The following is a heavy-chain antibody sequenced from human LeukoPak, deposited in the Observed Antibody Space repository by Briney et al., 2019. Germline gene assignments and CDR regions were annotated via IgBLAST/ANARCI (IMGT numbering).Heavy chain of an antibody. V-gene: IGHV3-7*04. D-gene: IGHD3-10*01. CDR1: GFTFSSYW. CDR3: ARGWFGVLLDAFDI. CDR2: IKQDGSEK. J-gene: IGHJ3*02. Sequence: PGGSLRLSCAASGFTFSSYWMSWVRQAPGKGLEWVANIKQDGSEKYYVDSVKGRFTISRDNAKNSLYLQMNSLRAEDTAVYYCARGWFGVLLDAFDIWGQGTMVTVSS.